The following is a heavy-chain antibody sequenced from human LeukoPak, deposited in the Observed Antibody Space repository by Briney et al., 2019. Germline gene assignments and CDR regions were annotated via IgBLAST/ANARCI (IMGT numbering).Heavy chain of an antibody. CDR1: GFTFSSYA. CDR2: ISDSGDYT. Sequence: GGSLRLSCAGSGFTFSSYAMSWVRQAPGQGLEWVSVISDSGDYTSYADSVRGRFTISRDNAKNSLYLQMNSLRAEDTAVYYCAAEGMDVWGKGTTVTVSS. CDR3: AAEGMDV. V-gene: IGHV3-23*01. J-gene: IGHJ6*04.